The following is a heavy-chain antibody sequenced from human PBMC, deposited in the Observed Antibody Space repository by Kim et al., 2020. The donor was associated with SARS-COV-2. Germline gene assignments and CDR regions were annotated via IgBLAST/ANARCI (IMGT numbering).Heavy chain of an antibody. CDR3: ARREVTNDY. CDR1: GGSISSSSYY. D-gene: IGHD2-8*01. V-gene: IGHV4-39*01. CDR2: IYYSGST. Sequence: SETLSLTCTVSGGSISSSSYYWGWIRQPPGKGLEWIGSIYYSGSTYYNPSLKSRVTISVDTSKNQFSLKLSSVTAADTAVYYCARREVTNDYWGQGTLVTVSS. J-gene: IGHJ4*02.